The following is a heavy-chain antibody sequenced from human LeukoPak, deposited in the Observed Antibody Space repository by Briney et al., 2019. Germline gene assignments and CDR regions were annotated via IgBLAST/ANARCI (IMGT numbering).Heavy chain of an antibody. J-gene: IGHJ4*02. CDR1: GYTFTGYY. D-gene: IGHD4-17*01. CDR2: INPNSGGT. CDR3: ARGNDYGDYAFDY. V-gene: IGHV1-2*02. Sequence: ASVTVSFKASGYTFTGYYMHWVRQAPGQGLEWMGWINPNSGGTNYAQKFQGRVTMTRDTSISTAYMELSRLRSDDTAVYYCARGNDYGDYAFDYWGQGTLVTVSS.